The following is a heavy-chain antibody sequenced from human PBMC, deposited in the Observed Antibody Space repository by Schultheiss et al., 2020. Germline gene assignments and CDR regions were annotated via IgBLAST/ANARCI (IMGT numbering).Heavy chain of an antibody. CDR3: ARLTGGTWFDP. CDR2: INHSGST. D-gene: IGHD7-27*01. Sequence: GSLRLSCAVYGGSFSGYYWSWIRQPPGKGLEWIGEINHSGSTNYNPSLKSRVTISVDTSKNQFSLKLSSVTAADTAVYYCARLTGGTWFDPWGQGTLVTVSS. CDR1: GGSFSGYY. J-gene: IGHJ5*02. V-gene: IGHV4-34*01.